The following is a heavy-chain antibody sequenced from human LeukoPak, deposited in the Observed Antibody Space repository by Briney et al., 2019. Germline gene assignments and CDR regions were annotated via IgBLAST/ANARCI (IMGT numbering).Heavy chain of an antibody. Sequence: GGSLRLSCAASGFTFSSYGMHWVRQAPGKGLEWVAVIWYDGSNKYYADSVKGRFTISRDNSKNTPYLQMNSLRAEDTAVYYCARGYGDYSYGMDVWGQGTTVTVSS. CDR3: ARGYGDYSYGMDV. J-gene: IGHJ6*02. CDR2: IWYDGSNK. V-gene: IGHV3-33*01. CDR1: GFTFSSYG. D-gene: IGHD4-17*01.